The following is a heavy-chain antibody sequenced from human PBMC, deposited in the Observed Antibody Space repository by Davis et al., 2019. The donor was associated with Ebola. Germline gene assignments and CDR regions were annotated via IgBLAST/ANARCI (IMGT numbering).Heavy chain of an antibody. J-gene: IGHJ4*02. CDR3: TRVGAKWELLYYFDY. Sequence: GASLKISCTTSGFTFGDYTMSWVRQTPGKGLEWVGLIRSNAYGWTAEYAASVKGRFTISRDDSKSIAYLQMKSLKTEDTAVYYCTRVGAKWELLYYFDYWGRGTLVTVSS. CDR2: IRSNAYGWTA. CDR1: GFTFGDYT. V-gene: IGHV3-49*04. D-gene: IGHD1-26*01.